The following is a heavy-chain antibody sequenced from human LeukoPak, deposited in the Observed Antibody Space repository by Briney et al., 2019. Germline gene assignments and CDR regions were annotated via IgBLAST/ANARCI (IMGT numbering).Heavy chain of an antibody. CDR1: GYTFSRYW. V-gene: IGHV3-74*01. CDR3: TTDTFGARDS. D-gene: IGHD3-10*01. CDR2: INEDGSST. J-gene: IGHJ4*02. Sequence: GGSLRLSCAASGYTFSRYWMHWVRQGPGKGLVWVSRINEDGSSTSYAESVRGRFTISRDNAKNTLYLQMNSLRAEDAAVYYCTTDTFGARDSWGQGTLITVSS.